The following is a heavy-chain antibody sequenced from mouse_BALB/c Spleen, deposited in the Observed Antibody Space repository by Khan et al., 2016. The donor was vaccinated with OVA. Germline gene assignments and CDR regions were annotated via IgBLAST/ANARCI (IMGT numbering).Heavy chain of an antibody. CDR2: INTYTGEP. D-gene: IGHD1-1*02. J-gene: IGHJ1*01. CDR3: ASGGYWYFDV. V-gene: IGHV9-3-1*01. CDR1: GYTFTNYG. Sequence: QIQLVQSGPELKKPGETVKISCKASGYTFTNYGMNWVKQTPGKGLKWMGWINTYTGEPKYADDFKGRFAYSLDTSASTAYLQINNLKNGDSATYFCASGGYWYFDVWGAGTTVTVSS.